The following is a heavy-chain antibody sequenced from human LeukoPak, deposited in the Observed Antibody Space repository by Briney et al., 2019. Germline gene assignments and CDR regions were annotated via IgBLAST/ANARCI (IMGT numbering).Heavy chain of an antibody. Sequence: GASVKVSCKASGYTFTSYYMHWVRQAPGQGLEWMGIINPSGGSTSYAQKFRGRVTMTRDTSTSTVYMELSSLRSEDTAVYYCAREELVRAFDIWGQGTMVTVSS. CDR2: INPSGGST. CDR3: AREELVRAFDI. CDR1: GYTFTSYY. J-gene: IGHJ3*02. D-gene: IGHD6-6*01. V-gene: IGHV1-46*01.